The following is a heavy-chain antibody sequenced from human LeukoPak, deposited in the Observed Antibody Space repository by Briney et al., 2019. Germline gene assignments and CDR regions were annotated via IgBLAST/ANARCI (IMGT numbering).Heavy chain of an antibody. J-gene: IGHJ3*02. D-gene: IGHD3-22*01. CDR1: GFTFSSYA. V-gene: IGHV3-23*01. CDR2: ISGSGGST. Sequence: PGGSLRLSCAASGFTFSSYAMHWVRQAPGKGLEWVSAISGSGGSTYYADSVKGRFTISRDNSKNTLYLQMNSLRAEDTAVYYCAKYSMIVVVPGRIAFDIWGQGTMVTVSS. CDR3: AKYSMIVVVPGRIAFDI.